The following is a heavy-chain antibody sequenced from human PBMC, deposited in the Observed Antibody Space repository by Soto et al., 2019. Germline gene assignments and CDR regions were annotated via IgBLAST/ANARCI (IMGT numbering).Heavy chain of an antibody. Sequence: ASVKVSCKASGYTFTSYGISWVRQAPGQGLEWMGWISAYNGNTNYAQKLQGRVTMTTDTSTSTAYMELRSLRSDDTAVYYCARDIGINLERGRDFDYWGQGTLVTVSS. CDR1: GYTFTSYG. CDR2: ISAYNGNT. V-gene: IGHV1-18*01. CDR3: ARDIGINLERGRDFDY. D-gene: IGHD1-1*01. J-gene: IGHJ4*02.